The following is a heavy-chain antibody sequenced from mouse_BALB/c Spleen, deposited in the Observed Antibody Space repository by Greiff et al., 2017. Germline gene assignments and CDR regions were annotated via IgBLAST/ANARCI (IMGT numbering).Heavy chain of an antibody. CDR2: ISSGGSYT. CDR3: ARVGKGYDAFAY. V-gene: IGHV5-9-4*01. Sequence: EVKLVESGGGLVKPGGSLKLSCAASGFTFSSYAMSWVRQSPEKRLEWVAEISSGGSYTYYPDTVTGRFTISRDNAKNTLYLEMSSLRSEDTAMYYCARVGKGYDAFAYWGQGTLVTVSA. J-gene: IGHJ3*01. D-gene: IGHD2-2*01. CDR1: GFTFSSYA.